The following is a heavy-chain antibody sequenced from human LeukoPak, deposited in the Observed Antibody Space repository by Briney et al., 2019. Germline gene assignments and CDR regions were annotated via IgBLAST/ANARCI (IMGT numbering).Heavy chain of an antibody. CDR2: IYYRGST. CDR1: GGSISSSDW. J-gene: IGHJ3*02. CDR3: ARVDVPALRYFDWLSIKGNDDAFDI. Sequence: PSGTLSLTCAVSGGSISSSDWWGWGRQPPGKGLGWGGIIYYRGSTNYNPSLKSRVTISVDTSKNQFSLKLSSVTAADTAVYYCARVDVPALRYFDWLSIKGNDDAFDIWGQGTMVTVSS. V-gene: IGHV4-4*02. D-gene: IGHD3-9*01.